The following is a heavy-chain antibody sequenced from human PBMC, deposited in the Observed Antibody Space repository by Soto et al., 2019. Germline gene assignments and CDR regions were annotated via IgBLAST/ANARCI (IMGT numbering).Heavy chain of an antibody. V-gene: IGHV5-10-1*01. CDR3: ASPHQIKAAARPRSDAFDI. J-gene: IGHJ3*02. Sequence: GESLKISCNGSGYSFTSYWISWVRQMPGKGLEWMGRIDPSDSYTNYSPSFQGHVTISADKSISTAYLQWSSLKASDTAMYYCASPHQIKAAARPRSDAFDIWGQGTMVTV. CDR2: IDPSDSYT. D-gene: IGHD6-6*01. CDR1: GYSFTSYW.